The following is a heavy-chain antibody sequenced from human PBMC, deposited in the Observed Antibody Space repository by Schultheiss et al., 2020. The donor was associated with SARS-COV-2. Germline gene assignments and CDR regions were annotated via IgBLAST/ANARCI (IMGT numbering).Heavy chain of an antibody. Sequence: ASVKVSCKASGYTFTSYGISWVRQAPGQGLEWMGWISVYNDNTNYAQKLQGRVTMTTDTSTNTAYMELRSLRSDDTAVYYCARTTYFYGSGSYYNPLYFDYWGQGTLVTVSS. CDR3: ARTTYFYGSGSYYNPLYFDY. CDR2: ISVYNDNT. D-gene: IGHD3-10*01. V-gene: IGHV1-18*01. J-gene: IGHJ4*02. CDR1: GYTFTSYG.